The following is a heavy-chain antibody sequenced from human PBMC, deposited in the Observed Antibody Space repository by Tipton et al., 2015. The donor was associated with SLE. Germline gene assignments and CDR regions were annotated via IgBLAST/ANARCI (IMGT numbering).Heavy chain of an antibody. D-gene: IGHD5-12*01. CDR1: GGSISSYY. Sequence: TLSLTCNVSGGSISSYYWTWIRQPPGKGLEWIGYIFYNGDSNYNPSLKGRVTMSVDMSKNQFSLKLTSVTAADTAMYYCARAPRGYSGYVIDAFDIWGQGTMVTVSS. CDR3: ARAPRGYSGYVIDAFDI. CDR2: IFYNGDS. J-gene: IGHJ3*02. V-gene: IGHV4-59*01.